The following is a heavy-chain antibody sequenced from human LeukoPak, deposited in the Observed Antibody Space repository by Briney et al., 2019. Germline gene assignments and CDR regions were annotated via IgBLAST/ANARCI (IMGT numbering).Heavy chain of an antibody. Sequence: GGSLRLSCAASGFTFDDHGMHWVRQAPGKGLEWVSGISCSSGIIGYADSVKGRFTISRDNAKNSLYLQMDSLRAEDTALYYCAKDTGRPTDAITMEDNAFDIWGQGIMVTVSS. J-gene: IGHJ3*02. CDR2: ISCSSGII. D-gene: IGHD3-3*01. CDR3: AKDTGRPTDAITMEDNAFDI. CDR1: GFTFDDHG. V-gene: IGHV3-9*01.